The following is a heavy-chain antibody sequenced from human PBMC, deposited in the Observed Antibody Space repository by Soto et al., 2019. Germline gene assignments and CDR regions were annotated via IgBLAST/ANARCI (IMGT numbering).Heavy chain of an antibody. D-gene: IGHD4-17*01. J-gene: IGHJ3*02. CDR1: GGSISSGGYY. CDR3: ARLLTTLGAFDI. V-gene: IGHV4-31*03. CDR2: INYSGST. Sequence: SETLSLTCTVSGGSISSGGYYWSWIRQHPGKGLEWIGYINYSGSTYYNPSLKSRVTISVDTSKNQFSLKLSSVTAADTAVYYCARLLTTLGAFDIWGQGTMVTVSS.